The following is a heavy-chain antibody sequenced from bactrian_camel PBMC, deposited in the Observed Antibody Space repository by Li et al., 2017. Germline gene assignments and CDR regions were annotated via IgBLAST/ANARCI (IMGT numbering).Heavy chain of an antibody. CDR1: GVSYNSHC. J-gene: IGHJ4*01. Sequence: HVQLVESGGGTVQAGGSLRLSCTASGVSYNSHCMGWFRQAPGKGLEWVSTIDIGGGSTYYTDSVKGRFTISRDNAKNTLYLQLNSLKTEDTAMYYCAKDLPQITVEAQGTQVTVS. CDR2: IDIGGGST. D-gene: IGHD1*01. V-gene: IGHV3S1*01.